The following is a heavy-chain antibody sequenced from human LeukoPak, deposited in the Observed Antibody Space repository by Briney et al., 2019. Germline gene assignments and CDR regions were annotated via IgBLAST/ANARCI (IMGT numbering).Heavy chain of an antibody. Sequence: SSETLSLTCTASGGSISSYYWSWIRQPPGKGLEWIGYIYYSGGTNYNPSLKSRVTISVDTSKNQFSLKLSSVTAADTAVYYCARTTEAHSWRTRYYDYYMDVWGKGTTVTVSS. D-gene: IGHD6-13*01. CDR3: ARTTEAHSWRTRYYDYYMDV. CDR1: GGSISSYY. CDR2: IYYSGGT. J-gene: IGHJ6*03. V-gene: IGHV4-59*01.